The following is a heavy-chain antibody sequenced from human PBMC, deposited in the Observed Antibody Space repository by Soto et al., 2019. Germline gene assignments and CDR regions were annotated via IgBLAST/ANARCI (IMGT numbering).Heavy chain of an antibody. CDR1: GFDASVNY. J-gene: IGHJ6*02. CDR3: VRENYYYGMDV. V-gene: IGHV3-66*01. Sequence: EVQLVESGGTLVQPGGSLRLSCAASGFDASVNYMTWVRQAPGKGLEWVSLINAAGSTLYADSVKGRFTISRDDSNNTLSLQMNSLRVEDTAMYYCVRENYYYGMDVWGQGPAVTVSS. CDR2: INAAGST.